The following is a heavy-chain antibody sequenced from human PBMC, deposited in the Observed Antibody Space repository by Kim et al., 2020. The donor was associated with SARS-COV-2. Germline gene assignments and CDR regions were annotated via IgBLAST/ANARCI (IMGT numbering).Heavy chain of an antibody. J-gene: IGHJ5*02. V-gene: IGHV3-11*06. D-gene: IGHD1-26*01. CDR2: ISSSSSYT. Sequence: GGSLRLSCAASGFTFSDYYMSWIRQAPGKGLEWVSYISSSSSYTNYADSVKGRFTISRDNAKNSLYLQMNSLRAEDTAVYYCAREPPWEGPYNWFDPWGQGTLVTVSS. CDR3: AREPPWEGPYNWFDP. CDR1: GFTFSDYY.